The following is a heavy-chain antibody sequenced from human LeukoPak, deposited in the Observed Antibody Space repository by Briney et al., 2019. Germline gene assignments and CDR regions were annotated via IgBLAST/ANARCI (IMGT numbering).Heavy chain of an antibody. CDR2: ISSSGSTI. CDR3: ARDRDYDYVWGSYRPPYYFDY. CDR1: GFTFSSYE. Sequence: PGGSLRLSCAASGFTFSSYEMNWVRQAPGKGLQWVSYISSSGSTINYADSVKGRFTISRDNAKNSLYLQMNSLRAEDTALYYCARDRDYDYVWGSYRPPYYFDYWGQGTLVTVSS. V-gene: IGHV3-48*03. J-gene: IGHJ4*02. D-gene: IGHD3-16*02.